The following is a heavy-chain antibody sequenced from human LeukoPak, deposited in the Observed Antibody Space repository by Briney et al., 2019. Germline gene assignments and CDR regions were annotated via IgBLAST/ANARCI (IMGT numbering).Heavy chain of an antibody. J-gene: IGHJ4*02. Sequence: GGSLRLSCEASGFTFSTYRMNWVRQAPGKGLEWVSSIRTSTYIYYADSVKGRFTISRDNAKSSLYLQMNSLRAEDTAMYYCARVYYWGQGTLVTVSS. V-gene: IGHV3-21*01. CDR1: GFTFSTYR. CDR2: IRTSTYI. CDR3: ARVYY.